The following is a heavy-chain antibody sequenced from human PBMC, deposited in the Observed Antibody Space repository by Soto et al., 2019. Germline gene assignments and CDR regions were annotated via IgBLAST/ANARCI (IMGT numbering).Heavy chain of an antibody. Sequence: QVQLVQSGAEVKKPGASVKVSCKASGYTFTSYGISWVRQAPGQGLEWMGWISAYNGNTNYAQKLQGRVTMTTDTSTSTAYRELRSLRSDDTAVYYCARISIFGVVIIQGSYYYMDVWGKGTTVTVSS. D-gene: IGHD3-3*01. V-gene: IGHV1-18*01. CDR2: ISAYNGNT. CDR3: ARISIFGVVIIQGSYYYMDV. CDR1: GYTFTSYG. J-gene: IGHJ6*03.